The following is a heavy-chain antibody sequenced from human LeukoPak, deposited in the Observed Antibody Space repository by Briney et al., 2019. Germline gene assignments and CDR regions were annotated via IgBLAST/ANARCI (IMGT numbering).Heavy chain of an antibody. CDR3: ARDFTATMYGRGNYYYYYMDV. CDR2: IYYSGST. V-gene: IGHV4-39*07. CDR1: GASISSNNDY. D-gene: IGHD5-12*01. Sequence: SETLSLTCTVSGASISSNNDYWGWIRQPPGKGLEWIGSIYYSGSTYYNPSLKSRVTISVDTSKNQFSLKLSSVTAADTAVYYCARDFTATMYGRGNYYYYYMDVWGKGTTVTISS. J-gene: IGHJ6*03.